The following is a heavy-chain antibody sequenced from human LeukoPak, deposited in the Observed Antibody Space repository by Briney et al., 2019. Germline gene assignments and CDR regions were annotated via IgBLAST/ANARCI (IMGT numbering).Heavy chain of an antibody. D-gene: IGHD6-19*01. Sequence: PSETLSLTCTVSGCSISSYYWSWVRQPPGKGLEWIGYTYYSGSTNYNPSLKSRVTISVDTSKSQVSLKQSSVTAADTAVYYCARGSGWYFYWGQGTLVTVSS. V-gene: IGHV4-59*01. J-gene: IGHJ4*02. CDR3: ARGSGWYFY. CDR1: GCSISSYY. CDR2: TYYSGST.